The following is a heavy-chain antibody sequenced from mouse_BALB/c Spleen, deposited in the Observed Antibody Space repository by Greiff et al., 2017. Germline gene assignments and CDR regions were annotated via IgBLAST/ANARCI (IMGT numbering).Heavy chain of an antibody. CDR1: GFTFSNYW. CDR2: IRLKSNNYAT. V-gene: IGHV6-6*02. J-gene: IGHJ2*01. Sequence: EVQGVESGGGLVQPGGSMKLSCVASGFTFSNYWMNWVRQSPEKGLEWVAEIRLKSNNYATHYAESVKGRFTISRDDSKSSVYLQMNNLRAEDTGIYYCTTHYYGSSYVRDYWGQGTTLTVSS. CDR3: TTHYYGSSYVRDY. D-gene: IGHD1-1*01.